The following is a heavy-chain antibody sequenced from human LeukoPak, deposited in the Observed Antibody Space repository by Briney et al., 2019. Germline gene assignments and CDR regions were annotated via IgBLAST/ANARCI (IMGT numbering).Heavy chain of an antibody. CDR3: ARGGPTVGTDY. CDR2: IKEDGSEK. D-gene: IGHD1-26*01. J-gene: IGHJ4*02. Sequence: PGGSLRLSCAGSGFTFRNYWMNWVRQAPGKGLEWVAYIKEDGSEKYYVDSVKGRFTVPRDNAKNSLYLQINSLRADDTAVYYCARGGPTVGTDYWGQGTLVTVSS. V-gene: IGHV3-7*01. CDR1: GFTFRNYW.